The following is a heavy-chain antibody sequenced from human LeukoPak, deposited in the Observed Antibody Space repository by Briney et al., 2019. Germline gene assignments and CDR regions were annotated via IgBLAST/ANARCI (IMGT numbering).Heavy chain of an antibody. D-gene: IGHD2-2*01. CDR3: ARGVGPAYSSVGVWFDP. J-gene: IGHJ5*02. Sequence: SETLSLTCALYGGSFSVYYWSWIRQPPGKGLEWIGAINHSGSTNYHPSLKSRVTISVDTPKNQFSLKLSSVTAADTAVYYCARGVGPAYSSVGVWFDPWGQGTLVTVSS. CDR2: INHSGST. V-gene: IGHV4-34*01. CDR1: GGSFSVYY.